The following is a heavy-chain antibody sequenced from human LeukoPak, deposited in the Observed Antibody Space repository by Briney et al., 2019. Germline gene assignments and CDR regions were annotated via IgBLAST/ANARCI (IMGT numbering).Heavy chain of an antibody. Sequence: GGTLRLSCAASGFTFSNYGMNWVRQAPGKGLEWVSGINWNGGRTGYADSMKGRFIISRDNAKNSLYLQVNSLRAEDTALYYCARNFGGGDSSGPYYWGQGTLVTVSS. J-gene: IGHJ4*02. CDR2: INWNGGRT. D-gene: IGHD3-22*01. CDR1: GFTFSNYG. V-gene: IGHV3-20*04. CDR3: ARNFGGGDSSGPYY.